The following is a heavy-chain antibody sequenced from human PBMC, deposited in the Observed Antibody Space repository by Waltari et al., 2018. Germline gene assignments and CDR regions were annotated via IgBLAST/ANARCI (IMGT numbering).Heavy chain of an antibody. D-gene: IGHD3-10*01. CDR3: ARLAPRTYRSPVPGRHYYYGMDV. CDR2: ISDDETSI. V-gene: IGHV3-74*01. J-gene: IGHJ6*02. CDR1: GFRFSNYW. Sequence: EEQLLESGGGLVQPGDSLRLSCAGSGFRFSNYWMNWVRQAPGKGLVWVARISDDETSISYADSVKGRFTISRDNAKNTVYLQMKRLRVEDTAVYYCARLAPRTYRSPVPGRHYYYGMDVWGQGTMVTVSS.